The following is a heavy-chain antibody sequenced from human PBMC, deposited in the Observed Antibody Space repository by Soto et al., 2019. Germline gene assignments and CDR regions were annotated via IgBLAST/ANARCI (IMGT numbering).Heavy chain of an antibody. CDR3: ARHECISISCYYYYYYSMDV. J-gene: IGHJ6*02. CDR1: GGTFSSYA. V-gene: IGHV1-69*13. Sequence: SVKVSCKTSGGTFSSYAISWVRQAPGQGLEWMGGIIPIFDTANYAQKFQGRVTITADESTSTAYMELSSLRSEDTAVYYCARHECISISCYYYYYYSMDVWGQGTTVTVSS. D-gene: IGHD2-2*01. CDR2: IIPIFDTA.